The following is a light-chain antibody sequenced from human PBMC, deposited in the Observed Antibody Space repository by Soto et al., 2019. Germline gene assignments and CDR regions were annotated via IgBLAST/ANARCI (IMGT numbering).Light chain of an antibody. Sequence: EIVLTQSPATLSVSPGERVTLSCRASQGIGSTLAWYRQQPGQAPGLLIYDPYIRATGVPARFSGTRSGTEFTLTITSLQPEDFATYYCQQSYGTPITFGQGTRLEIK. CDR2: DPY. CDR1: QGIGST. CDR3: QQSYGTPIT. V-gene: IGKV3-15*01. J-gene: IGKJ5*01.